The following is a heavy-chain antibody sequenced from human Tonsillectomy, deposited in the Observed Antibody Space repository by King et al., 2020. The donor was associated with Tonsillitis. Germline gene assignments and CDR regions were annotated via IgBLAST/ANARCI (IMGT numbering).Heavy chain of an antibody. J-gene: IGHJ4*02. CDR1: GGSISRRTYY. CDR2: IYWSGST. V-gene: IGHV4-39*02. D-gene: IGHD2-15*01. Sequence: LQLQESGPGLVKPSETLSLTCTVTGGSISRRTYYWGWIHQPPGKGLEWIGSIYWSGSTYYNPSLKSRVSISADTSKNHLSMNLTSVTAADTAVYYCARFYCGGGRCYPTSDYWGQGTQVSVSS. CDR3: ARFYCGGGRCYPTSDY.